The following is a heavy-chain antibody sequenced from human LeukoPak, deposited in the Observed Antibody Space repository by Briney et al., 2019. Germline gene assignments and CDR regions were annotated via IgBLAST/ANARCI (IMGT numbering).Heavy chain of an antibody. CDR1: GFTFSSYW. V-gene: IGHV3-11*04. D-gene: IGHD1-26*01. CDR3: ARDIDPNPGATDFDY. CDR2: ISSSGSTI. J-gene: IGHJ4*02. Sequence: GGSLRLSCAASGFTFSSYWMSWIRQAPGKGLEWVSYISSSGSTIYYADSVKGRFTISRDNAKNSLYLQMNSLRAEDTAVYYCARDIDPNPGATDFDYWGQGTLVTVSS.